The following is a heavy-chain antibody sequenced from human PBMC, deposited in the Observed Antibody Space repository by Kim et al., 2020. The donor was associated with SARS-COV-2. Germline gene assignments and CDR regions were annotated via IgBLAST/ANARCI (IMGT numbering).Heavy chain of an antibody. CDR2: IGTAGDT. J-gene: IGHJ4*02. V-gene: IGHV3-13*04. CDR3: ARGHYDSSGYYSSFDY. D-gene: IGHD3-22*01. CDR1: GFTFSSYD. Sequence: GGSLRLSCAASGFTFSSYDMHWVRQTTGKGLEWVSVIGTAGDTYYPGSVKGRFTISRENAKNYLYLQMNSLRAGDTAVYYCARGHYDSSGYYSSFDYWGRGTLVTVSS.